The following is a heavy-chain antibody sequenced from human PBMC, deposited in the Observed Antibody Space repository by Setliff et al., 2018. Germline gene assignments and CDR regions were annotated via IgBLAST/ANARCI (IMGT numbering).Heavy chain of an antibody. Sequence: GGSMRLSCAASGFTFSSYWMSWVRQAPGKGLEWVSLISWDGGSTYYADSVKGRFTISRDNSKNSLYLQMNSLRTEDTALYYCAKDIGSSWYFGYYGMDVLGQGTTGTVSS. CDR3: AKDIGSSWYFGYYGMDV. J-gene: IGHJ6*02. V-gene: IGHV3-43*01. D-gene: IGHD6-13*01. CDR2: ISWDGGST. CDR1: GFTFSSYW.